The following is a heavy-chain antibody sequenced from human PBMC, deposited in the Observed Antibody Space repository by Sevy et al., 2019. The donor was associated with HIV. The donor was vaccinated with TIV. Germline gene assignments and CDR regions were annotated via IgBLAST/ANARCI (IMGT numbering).Heavy chain of an antibody. V-gene: IGHV3-48*03. CDR1: GFTFSSYE. J-gene: IGHJ4*02. Sequence: GESLKISCAASGFTFSSYEMNWVRQAPGKGLEWVSYISYSGTAIYYSDSVKGRFTISRDNARNSLFLQMYSLRAVDTAVYYCAGGLPPFATTVAHIGCWGQGTLVTVSS. D-gene: IGHD4-17*01. CDR2: ISYSGTAI. CDR3: AGGLPPFATTVAHIGC.